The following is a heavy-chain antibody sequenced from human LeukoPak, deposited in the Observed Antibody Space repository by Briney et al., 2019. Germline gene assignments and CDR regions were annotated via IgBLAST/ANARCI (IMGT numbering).Heavy chain of an antibody. CDR1: GFTFSSSA. CDR2: ISNNGGYT. V-gene: IGHV3-23*01. D-gene: IGHD3-9*01. Sequence: GGSLRLSCAASGFTFSSSAMSWVRQTPGKGLEWVSAISNNGGYTYYADSVKGRFTISRDNSGNTVYLQINSLRPEDTAIYYCARDFTGRYTIDYWGQGTLVTVSS. J-gene: IGHJ4*02. CDR3: ARDFTGRYTIDY.